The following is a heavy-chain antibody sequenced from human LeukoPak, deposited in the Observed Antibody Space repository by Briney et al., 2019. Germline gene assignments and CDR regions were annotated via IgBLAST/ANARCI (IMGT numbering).Heavy chain of an antibody. CDR3: ARDRYSSSSGDAFDI. CDR2: IYYSGST. D-gene: IGHD6-6*01. J-gene: IGHJ3*02. Sequence: PSETLSLTCTVSGGSISSGGYYWSWIRQHPGMGLEWVMYIYYSGSTYYNPYRKSRFTISVDTSKNQFSLKLSSVTAADTAVYYCARDRYSSSSGDAFDIWGQGTMVTVSS. CDR1: GGSISSGGYY. V-gene: IGHV4-31*03.